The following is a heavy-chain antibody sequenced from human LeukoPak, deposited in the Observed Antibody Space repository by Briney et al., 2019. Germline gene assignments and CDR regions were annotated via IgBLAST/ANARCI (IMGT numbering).Heavy chain of an antibody. D-gene: IGHD5-18*01. V-gene: IGHV3-21*01. Sequence: GGSLRLSCAASGFTFTTYWMSWVRQAPGKGLEWVSSISSSSSYIYYADSVKGRFTISRDNAKNSLYLQMNSLRAEDTAVYYCARDLDGYSYGYWYYYYYMDVWGKGTTVTVSS. CDR3: ARDLDGYSYGYWYYYYYMDV. J-gene: IGHJ6*03. CDR2: ISSSSSYI. CDR1: GFTFTTYW.